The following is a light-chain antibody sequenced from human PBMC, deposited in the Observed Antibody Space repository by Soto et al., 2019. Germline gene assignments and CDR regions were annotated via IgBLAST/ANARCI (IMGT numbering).Light chain of an antibody. CDR2: DVD. CDR1: SSDVGGYSY. Sequence: QSALTQPASVSGSPGQSITISCTGSSSDVGGYSYVSWYQHHPGKAPKLMIYDVDNRPSGVSNRFSGSKSGNTASLTISGLQAEDEADYYCNSYTSSGTYVLFGGGTQLTVL. J-gene: IGLJ2*01. CDR3: NSYTSSGTYVL. V-gene: IGLV2-14*03.